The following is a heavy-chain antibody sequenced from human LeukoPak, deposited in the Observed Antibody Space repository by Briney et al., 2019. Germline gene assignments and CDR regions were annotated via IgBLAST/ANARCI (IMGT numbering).Heavy chain of an antibody. CDR1: GFTFSSYA. V-gene: IGHV3-23*01. Sequence: GGSLRLSCAASGFTFSSYAMSWVRQAPGKGLEWVSAISGSGGSTYYADSGKGRFTISRDNSKNTLYLQMNSLRAEDTAVYYCATGDSSGWYRYYFDYWGQGTLVTVSS. CDR3: ATGDSSGWYRYYFDY. CDR2: ISGSGGST. D-gene: IGHD6-19*01. J-gene: IGHJ4*02.